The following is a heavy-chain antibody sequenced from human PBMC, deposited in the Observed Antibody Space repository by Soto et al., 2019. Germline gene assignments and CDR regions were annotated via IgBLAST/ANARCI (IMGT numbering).Heavy chain of an antibody. CDR3: ARQAVVNYYYYYGIAV. CDR1: GYSFTSYW. CDR2: IYPGDSDT. J-gene: IGHJ6*02. D-gene: IGHD2-15*01. Sequence: GESLKISCKGSGYSFTSYWIGWVRQMPGKGLEWMGIIYPGDSDTRYSPSFQGQVTISADKSISTAYLQWSSLKASDTAMYYCARQAVVNYYYYYGIAVRAQRTTVTVS. V-gene: IGHV5-51*01.